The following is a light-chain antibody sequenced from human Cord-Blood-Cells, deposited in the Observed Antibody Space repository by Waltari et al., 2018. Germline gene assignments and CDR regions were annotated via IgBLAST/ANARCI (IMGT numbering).Light chain of an antibody. V-gene: IGLV1-44*01. CDR1: SSNIGSNT. CDR3: AAWDDSLNGRV. J-gene: IGLJ3*02. Sequence: QSALTQPPSASGTPGQRVTISCSGSSSNIGSNTVNWYQQLPGTAPKLLIYSNNQRPSGGPDRFSGSKSGTSASLAISGLQSEDGADYYCAAWDDSLNGRVFGGGTKLTVL. CDR2: SNN.